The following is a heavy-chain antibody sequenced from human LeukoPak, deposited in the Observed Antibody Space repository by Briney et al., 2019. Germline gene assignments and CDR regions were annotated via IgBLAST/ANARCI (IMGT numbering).Heavy chain of an antibody. D-gene: IGHD3-22*01. Sequence: GGSLRLSCAASGFTFSSYGMHWVRQAPGKGLEWVAVIWYDGSNKYYADSVKGRFTISRDNSKNTLYLQMNSLGAEDTAVYYCARDRGYYDSSGYLDYWGQGTLVTVSS. J-gene: IGHJ4*02. CDR3: ARDRGYYDSSGYLDY. V-gene: IGHV3-33*01. CDR2: IWYDGSNK. CDR1: GFTFSSYG.